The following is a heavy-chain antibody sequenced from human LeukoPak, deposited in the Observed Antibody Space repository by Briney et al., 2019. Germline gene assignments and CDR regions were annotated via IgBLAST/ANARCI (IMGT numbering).Heavy chain of an antibody. Sequence: GSSVKVSCKASGGTFSSYAISWVRQAPGQGLEWMGRIIPILGIANYAQKFQGRVMITADKSTSTAYMELSSLRSEDTAVYYCAGVIAVVSDYWGQGTLVTVSS. J-gene: IGHJ4*02. V-gene: IGHV1-69*04. CDR3: AGVIAVVSDY. CDR1: GGTFSSYA. D-gene: IGHD6-19*01. CDR2: IIPILGIA.